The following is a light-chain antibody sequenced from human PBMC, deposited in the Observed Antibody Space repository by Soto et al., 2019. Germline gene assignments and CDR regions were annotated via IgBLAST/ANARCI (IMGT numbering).Light chain of an antibody. V-gene: IGLV2-14*03. CDR2: DVT. J-gene: IGLJ3*02. CDR3: SSFSPSSTLIM. CDR1: AGDVGAYDF. Sequence: QSALTQPASVSGSPGQSITISCTGSAGDVGAYDFVSWYQHHPGKAPKLLIFDVTNRPSGVSDRFSGSKSGNTAFLTISGLQAEDEADYHCSSFSPSSTLIMFGGGTRLTVL.